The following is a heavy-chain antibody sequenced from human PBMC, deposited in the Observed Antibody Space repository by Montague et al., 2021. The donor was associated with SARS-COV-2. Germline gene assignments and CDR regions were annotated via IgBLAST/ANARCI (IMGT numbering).Heavy chain of an antibody. CDR2: INHSGST. CDR1: AGSLSGYY. J-gene: IGHJ4*02. V-gene: IGHV4-34*01. D-gene: IGHD6-6*01. CDR3: PRHRRLGLISDSSVDY. Sequence: SETLSLTCAVYAGSLSGYYRTWIRQPPGKRLESIGEINHSGSTKYNPSLKSRVTISVDTSKNQFSLKLSSVTAADTAVYDCPRHRRLGLISDSSVDYWGQGTLVTVSS.